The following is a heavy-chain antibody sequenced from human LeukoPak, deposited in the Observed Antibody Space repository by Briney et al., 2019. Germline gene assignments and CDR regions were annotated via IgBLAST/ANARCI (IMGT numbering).Heavy chain of an antibody. J-gene: IGHJ4*01. CDR1: GFPFSTLG. CDR2: IGSDGDGT. Sequence: GGSLTLSCSASGFPFSTLGMHWVRQAPGKGLEHVSTIGSDGDGTYYADSVKDRFIISRDNSKNAVYLQMSSLRPEDTAVYYCVSPVFINFWGQGTLVTVSS. D-gene: IGHD1-14*01. V-gene: IGHV3-64D*06. CDR3: VSPVFINF.